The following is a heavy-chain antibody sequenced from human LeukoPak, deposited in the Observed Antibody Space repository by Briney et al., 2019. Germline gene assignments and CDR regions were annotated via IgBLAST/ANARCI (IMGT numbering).Heavy chain of an antibody. CDR3: ARDLYRIVVVPHYFDY. J-gene: IGHJ4*02. Sequence: GGSLRLSCGASGLTLSRYWMSWVRHSPGKGLEWVTHIKQDGSEKYYVDSVKGRFTISRDNAKNSLYLQMNSLRAEDTAVYYCARDLYRIVVVPHYFDYWGQGTLVTVSS. V-gene: IGHV3-7*01. D-gene: IGHD3-22*01. CDR1: GLTLSRYW. CDR2: IKQDGSEK.